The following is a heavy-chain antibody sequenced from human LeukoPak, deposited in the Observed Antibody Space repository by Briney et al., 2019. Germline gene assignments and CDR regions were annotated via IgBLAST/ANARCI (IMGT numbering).Heavy chain of an antibody. V-gene: IGHV1-2*02. Sequence: ASVKVSCKTSGHTFTDYYMHWVRQAPGQGLEWMGWINPYSGDTNYAQKFQGAVTMTRVTSISTAYMELSRLTSDDTAVYYCARLSGSGTWDGNELDYWGQGTLVTVSS. D-gene: IGHD3-10*01. CDR1: GHTFTDYY. J-gene: IGHJ4*02. CDR2: INPYSGDT. CDR3: ARLSGSGTWDGNELDY.